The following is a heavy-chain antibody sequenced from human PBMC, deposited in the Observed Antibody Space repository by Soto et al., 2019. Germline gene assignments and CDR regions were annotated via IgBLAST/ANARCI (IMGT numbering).Heavy chain of an antibody. D-gene: IGHD2-2*01. Sequence: GASVKVSCKASEGTFSSYTISWVRQAPGQGLEWMGRIIPILGIANYAQKFQGRVTITADKSTSTAYMELSSLRSEDTAVYYCAREGVPVKDAFDIWGQGTMVTVSS. CDR2: IIPILGIA. J-gene: IGHJ3*02. CDR3: AREGVPVKDAFDI. V-gene: IGHV1-69*04. CDR1: EGTFSSYT.